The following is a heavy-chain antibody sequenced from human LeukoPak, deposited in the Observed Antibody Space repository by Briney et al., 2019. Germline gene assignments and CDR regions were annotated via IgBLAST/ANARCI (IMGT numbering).Heavy chain of an antibody. Sequence: PSETLSLTCAVYGGSFSGYHWSWIRQPPGKGLEWIGEINHSGSTNYNPSLKSRVTISVDTSKNQFSLKLSSVTAADTAVYYCARVKPPWFGELSAAALHWFDPWGQGTLVTVSS. V-gene: IGHV4-34*01. CDR2: INHSGST. J-gene: IGHJ5*02. CDR3: ARVKPPWFGELSAAALHWFDP. CDR1: GGSFSGYH. D-gene: IGHD3-10*01.